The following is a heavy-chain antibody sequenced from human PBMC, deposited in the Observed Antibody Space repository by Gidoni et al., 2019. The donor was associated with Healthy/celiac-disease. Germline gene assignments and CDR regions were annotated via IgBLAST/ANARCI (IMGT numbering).Heavy chain of an antibody. D-gene: IGHD2-2*01. CDR1: EFPFSRYS. CDR3: ARDSYRYCSSTSCYLDY. V-gene: IGHV3-21*01. J-gene: IGHJ4*02. Sequence: EVQLVESGGGLVKPGGSLRLSCAASEFPFSRYSMNWVRQAPGKGLEWVSSISSSSSYIYYADSVKGRFTISRDNAKNSLYLQMNSLRAEDTAVYYCARDSYRYCSSTSCYLDYWGQGTLVTVSS. CDR2: ISSSSSYI.